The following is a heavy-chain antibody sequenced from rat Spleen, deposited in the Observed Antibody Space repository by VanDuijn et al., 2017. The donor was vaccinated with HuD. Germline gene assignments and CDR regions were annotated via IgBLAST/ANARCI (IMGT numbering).Heavy chain of an antibody. D-gene: IGHD1-6*01. CDR3: ARNSILLDY. V-gene: IGHV2-16*01. CDR2: MWYDGDT. Sequence: QVQLKESGPGLVQPSETLSLTCTVSGFSLTSYSVSWVRQPSGKGPEWMGRMWYDGDTAYNSALKSRLSISRDTSKSQGFLKMNSLQTEDTAMYFCARNSILLDYWGQGVMVTVSS. CDR1: GFSLTSYS. J-gene: IGHJ2*01.